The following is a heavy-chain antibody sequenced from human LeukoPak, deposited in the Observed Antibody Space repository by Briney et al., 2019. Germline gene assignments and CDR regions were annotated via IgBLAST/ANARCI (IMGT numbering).Heavy chain of an antibody. J-gene: IGHJ4*02. V-gene: IGHV4-34*01. Sequence: SETLSLTCAVDGGSFSGYYWSWIRQPPGKGREWIGEINHMGSTNYNPSLRSRVPISVDTSKTQFSLKLSPVTAADTAVYYCARRAYSSGAHWGQGTLVTVSS. D-gene: IGHD6-19*01. CDR1: GGSFSGYY. CDR3: ARRAYSSGAH. CDR2: INHMGST.